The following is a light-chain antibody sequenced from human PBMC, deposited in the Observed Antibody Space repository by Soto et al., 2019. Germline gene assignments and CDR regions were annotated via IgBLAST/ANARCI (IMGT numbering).Light chain of an antibody. CDR2: LAS. V-gene: IGKV1-9*01. CDR3: QSLNRFPHS. CDR1: QDISSY. Sequence: IPLTQSPSSLSASVGDRVTITCRASQDISSYLAWYQQKPGKAPKLLIYLASTLHSGVPSSFSGSGSGTDFSLTISSLQPEDAATYYCQSLNRFPHSFGGGTKVDIK. J-gene: IGKJ4*01.